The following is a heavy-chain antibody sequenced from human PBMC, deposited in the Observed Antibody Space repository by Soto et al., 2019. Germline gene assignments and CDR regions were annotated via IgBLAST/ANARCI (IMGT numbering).Heavy chain of an antibody. Sequence: QVQLVQSGAEVQKPGSSVKVSCKASGGTLDSQGISWFRQAPGQGLEWMGRITPVSETANYAQRFQGRVTITADKSTTTASMELSGLKSDDTAVYYCARGRLPATKSGARGAFEIWGQGTMIIVSS. CDR1: GGTLDSQG. J-gene: IGHJ3*02. V-gene: IGHV1-69*06. CDR3: ARGRLPATKSGARGAFEI. D-gene: IGHD5-12*01. CDR2: ITPVSETA.